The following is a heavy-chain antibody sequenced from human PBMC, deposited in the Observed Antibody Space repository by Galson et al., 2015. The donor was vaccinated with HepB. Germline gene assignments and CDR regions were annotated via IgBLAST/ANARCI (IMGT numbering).Heavy chain of an antibody. J-gene: IGHJ3*02. CDR1: GFTFSNYW. Sequence: SLRLSCAASGFTFSNYWKNWVRQAPGKGLEWVANIKEDGSEKWHVDSVKGRFTISRDNAKNSLYLQMNSLRAEDTAVYYCAKDVAGVVGSFDIWGQGTMVTVSS. CDR2: IKEDGSEK. V-gene: IGHV3-7*01. CDR3: AKDVAGVVGSFDI. D-gene: IGHD2-15*01.